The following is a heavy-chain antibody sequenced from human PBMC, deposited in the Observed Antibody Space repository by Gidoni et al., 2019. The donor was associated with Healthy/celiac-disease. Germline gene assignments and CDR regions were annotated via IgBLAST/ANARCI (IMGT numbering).Heavy chain of an antibody. CDR1: GFTFSSYW. CDR2: IKQDGSEK. D-gene: IGHD2-21*01. J-gene: IGHJ3*02. CDR3: ARDRHIVVVLDI. Sequence: GFTFSSYWMNWVRQAPGKGLEWVANIKQDGSEKYYVDSVKGRFTISRDNAKNSLYLQMNRLRAEDTAVYYCARDRHIVVVLDIWGQGTMVTVSS. V-gene: IGHV3-7*01.